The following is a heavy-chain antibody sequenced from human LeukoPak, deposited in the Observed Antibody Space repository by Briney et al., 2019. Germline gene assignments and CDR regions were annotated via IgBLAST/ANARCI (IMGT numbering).Heavy chain of an antibody. CDR1: GYTFTSYD. Sequence: GASVKVSCTASGYTFTSYDINWVRQATGQGLEWMGWMNPNSGNTGYAQKFQGRVTMTRNTSISTAYMELSSLRSEDTAVYYCARTDYYDSSGYYSLYYYYYGMDVWGQGTTVTVSS. V-gene: IGHV1-8*01. CDR3: ARTDYYDSSGYYSLYYYYYGMDV. CDR2: MNPNSGNT. J-gene: IGHJ6*02. D-gene: IGHD3-22*01.